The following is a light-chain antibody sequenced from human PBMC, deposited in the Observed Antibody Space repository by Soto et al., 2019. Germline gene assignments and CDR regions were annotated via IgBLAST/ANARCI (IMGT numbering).Light chain of an antibody. Sequence: QSALTQPASVSGSPGQSITISCTGTSSDVGGYNFVSWYQQHPGKAPKLMIYEVSNRPSGVSSRFSGSKSGNTASLTISGLQAEDEADYSCSSYTTNSTYVFGTGTKVTVL. CDR1: SSDVGGYNF. V-gene: IGLV2-14*01. J-gene: IGLJ1*01. CDR3: SSYTTNSTYV. CDR2: EVS.